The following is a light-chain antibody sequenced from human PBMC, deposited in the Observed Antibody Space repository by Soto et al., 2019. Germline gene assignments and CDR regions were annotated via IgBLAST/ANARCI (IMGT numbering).Light chain of an antibody. CDR1: QSLLHSNGYNY. Sequence: DIVMTQSPLSLPVTPGEPDSISCRSSQSLLHSNGYNYLDWYLQKPGQSPQLLIYLDSNRASGVPDRFSGSGSGTDFTLKISRVEAEDVGVYYCMQALQTPRTFGQGTKVEIK. V-gene: IGKV2-28*01. CDR3: MQALQTPRT. CDR2: LDS. J-gene: IGKJ1*01.